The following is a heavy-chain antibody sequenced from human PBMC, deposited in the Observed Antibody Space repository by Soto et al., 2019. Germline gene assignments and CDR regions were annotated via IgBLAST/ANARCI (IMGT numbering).Heavy chain of an antibody. Sequence: SETLSLTCSVSGGSISDYYCSWIRQPPWKGLEWIGYTYYGWNTNYNPSLKSRVTISVDTSKNQFSLKLISVTAADTAVYYCARDREYYDSSGSYFDYGGQGTLVTVSS. D-gene: IGHD3-22*01. CDR3: ARDREYYDSSGSYFDY. V-gene: IGHV4-59*01. CDR2: TYYGWNT. J-gene: IGHJ4*02. CDR1: GGSISDYY.